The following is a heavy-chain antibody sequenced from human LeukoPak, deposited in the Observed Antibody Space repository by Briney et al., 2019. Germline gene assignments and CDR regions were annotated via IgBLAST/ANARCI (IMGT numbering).Heavy chain of an antibody. D-gene: IGHD3-16*01. CDR1: GFTFSSYW. J-gene: IGHJ5*02. CDR3: AREAARGNWFDP. Sequence: PGGSLRLSCAASGFTFSSYWMSWVRQAPGKGLEWVANIKQDGSEKYYVGSVKGRFTISGDNAKNSLYLQMNSLRAEDMAVYYCAREAARGNWFDPWGQGTLVPVSS. CDR2: IKQDGSEK. V-gene: IGHV3-7*01.